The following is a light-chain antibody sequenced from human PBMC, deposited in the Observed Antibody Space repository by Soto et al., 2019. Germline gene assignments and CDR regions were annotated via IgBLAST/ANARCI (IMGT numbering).Light chain of an antibody. CDR3: QQYGSSPQYT. V-gene: IGKV3-20*01. CDR2: GAS. J-gene: IGKJ2*01. Sequence: EIVLTQSPGTLSLSPGERATLSCRASQSVSSSDLAWYQQKPGQAPRLLIYGASNRATGIPDRVSGSGSGTDFTLTISRLEPEDFAVYYCQQYGSSPQYTFGQGTKLEI. CDR1: QSVSSSD.